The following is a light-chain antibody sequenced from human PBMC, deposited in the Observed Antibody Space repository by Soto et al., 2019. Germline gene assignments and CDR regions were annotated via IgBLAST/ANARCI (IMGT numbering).Light chain of an antibody. V-gene: IGKV3-11*01. CDR1: QSVSSY. Sequence: EIVLTQSPATLSLSPGARATLSCRASQSVSSYLAWYQQKPGQAPRLLIYDASNRATGIPARFSGSGSGTDFTLTISSLEPEDFAVYYCQQRSNWLSITFGQGTRLEIK. CDR2: DAS. J-gene: IGKJ5*01. CDR3: QQRSNWLSIT.